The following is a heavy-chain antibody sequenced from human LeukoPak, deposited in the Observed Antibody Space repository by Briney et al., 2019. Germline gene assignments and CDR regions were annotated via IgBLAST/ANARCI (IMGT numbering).Heavy chain of an antibody. Sequence: PGGSLRLSCAASGFTVSSNYMSWVRQAPGKGLEWVSVIYSGGSTYYADSVKGRFTISRDNSKNTLYLQMNSLRAEDTAVYYCARGRNQLLYDDAFDIWGQGTMVTVSS. D-gene: IGHD2-2*02. CDR1: GFTVSSNY. J-gene: IGHJ3*02. CDR3: ARGRNQLLYDDAFDI. CDR2: IYSGGST. V-gene: IGHV3-53*01.